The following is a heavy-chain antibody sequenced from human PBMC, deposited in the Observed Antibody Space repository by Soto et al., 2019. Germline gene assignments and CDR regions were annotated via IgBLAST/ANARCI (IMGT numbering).Heavy chain of an antibody. CDR1: GYTFTSYY. Sequence: ASVKVSCKASGYTFTSYYMHWVRQAPGQGLEWMGIINPSGGSTSYAQKFQGRVTMTRDTSTSTVYMELSSLRSEDTAVYYCARETVVVAAPNYYYYMDVWGKGTTVTVSS. J-gene: IGHJ6*03. CDR2: INPSGGST. D-gene: IGHD2-15*01. V-gene: IGHV1-46*03. CDR3: ARETVVVAAPNYYYYMDV.